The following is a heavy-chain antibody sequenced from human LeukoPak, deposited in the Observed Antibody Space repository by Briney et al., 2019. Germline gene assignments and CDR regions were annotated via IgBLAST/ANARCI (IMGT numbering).Heavy chain of an antibody. Sequence: PGGSLRLSCAASGFTFSSYGMHWVRQAPGKGLEWVAVISYDGSNKYYADSVKGRFTISRDNSKNTLYLQMNSLRAEDTAVYYCAKSFPLPARLGYCSGGSCPFDYWGQGTLVTVSS. CDR1: GFTFSSYG. D-gene: IGHD2-15*01. CDR3: AKSFPLPARLGYCSGGSCPFDY. CDR2: ISYDGSNK. V-gene: IGHV3-30*18. J-gene: IGHJ4*02.